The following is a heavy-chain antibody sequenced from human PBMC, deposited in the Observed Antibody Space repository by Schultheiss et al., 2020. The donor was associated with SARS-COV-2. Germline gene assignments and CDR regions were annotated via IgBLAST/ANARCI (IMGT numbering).Heavy chain of an antibody. CDR2: IYYSGST. Sequence: SQTLSLTCTVSGGSISSYYWSWIRQPPGKGLEWIGYIYYSGSTNYNPSLKSRVTISVDTSKNQFSLKLSSVTAADTAVYYCARHLRITMVRGASDYYYYYGMDVWGQGTTVTVAS. J-gene: IGHJ6*02. V-gene: IGHV4-59*01. CDR3: ARHLRITMVRGASDYYYYYGMDV. D-gene: IGHD3-10*01. CDR1: GGSISSYY.